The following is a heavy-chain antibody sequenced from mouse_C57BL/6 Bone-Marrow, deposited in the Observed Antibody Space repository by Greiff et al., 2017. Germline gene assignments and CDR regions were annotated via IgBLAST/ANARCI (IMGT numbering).Heavy chain of an antibody. Sequence: VQLQQSGPALVKPGASVKISCKASGYSFPGYYMNWVKQSPEKSLEWIGAINPSTGGTTYNQKFKAKATLTVDKSSSTAYMQLKSLTSEDSAVYYCARRRQLRPFAYWGQGTLVTVSA. CDR3: ARRRQLRPFAY. CDR1: GYSFPGYY. CDR2: INPSTGGT. D-gene: IGHD3-2*02. J-gene: IGHJ3*01. V-gene: IGHV1-42*01.